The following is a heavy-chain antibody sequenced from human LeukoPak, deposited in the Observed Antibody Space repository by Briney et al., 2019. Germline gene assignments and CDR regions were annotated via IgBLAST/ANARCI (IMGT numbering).Heavy chain of an antibody. CDR3: VRGAYYAAY. D-gene: IGHD3-22*01. CDR1: AFSLSSYW. V-gene: IGHV3-7*03. CDR2: IKQDGSEI. J-gene: IGHJ4*02. Sequence: GGSLRLSCVASAFSLSSYWMSWVRQTPGKGLEWVANIKQDGSEIYYVDSVKGRFTISRDNVKNALYLQMNSLRVEDTGIYYCVRGAYYAAYWGQGTLVTVSS.